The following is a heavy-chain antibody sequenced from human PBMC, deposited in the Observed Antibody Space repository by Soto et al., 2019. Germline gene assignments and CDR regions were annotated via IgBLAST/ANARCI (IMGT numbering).Heavy chain of an antibody. Sequence: EVQLVESGGGLVQPGRSLRLSCAASGFTFDDYAMHWVRQAPGKGLEWVSGISWNSGSIGYADSVKGRFTISRDNAKNSLYLQMNSLRAEDTALYYCAKASGSFEAQWLVLLDYWGQGTLVTVSS. CDR1: GFTFDDYA. D-gene: IGHD6-19*01. V-gene: IGHV3-9*01. CDR2: ISWNSGSI. CDR3: AKASGSFEAQWLVLLDY. J-gene: IGHJ4*02.